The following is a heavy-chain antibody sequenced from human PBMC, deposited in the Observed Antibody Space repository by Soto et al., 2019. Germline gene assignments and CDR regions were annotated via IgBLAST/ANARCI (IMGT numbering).Heavy chain of an antibody. V-gene: IGHV3-23*01. CDR2: SSGTSGST. Sequence: EVQLLESGGGLVQPGGSLRLSCAASGFIFSNYAMTWVRQAPGKGLEWVSGSSGTSGSTYYADSVKGRFIISRDNSNNTLYLQMYSLRAEDTALYYCARASHGDYDRALHIWGQGTMVTVSS. J-gene: IGHJ3*02. D-gene: IGHD4-17*01. CDR1: GFIFSNYA. CDR3: ARASHGDYDRALHI.